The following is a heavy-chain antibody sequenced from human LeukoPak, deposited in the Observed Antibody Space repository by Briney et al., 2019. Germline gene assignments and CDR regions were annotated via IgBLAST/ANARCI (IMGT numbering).Heavy chain of an antibody. CDR2: ITSSSGTI. CDR1: GFTFSSYA. CDR3: AKDGISSGYFYYFDN. D-gene: IGHD3-22*01. Sequence: GGSLRLSCAASGFTFSSYAMSWVRQAPGKGLEWVSHITSSSGTIYYADSVKGRFTISRDNSKNNLYLQLSSLRAEDTAIYHCAKDGISSGYFYYFDNWGQGTLVTVSS. V-gene: IGHV3-23*01. J-gene: IGHJ4*02.